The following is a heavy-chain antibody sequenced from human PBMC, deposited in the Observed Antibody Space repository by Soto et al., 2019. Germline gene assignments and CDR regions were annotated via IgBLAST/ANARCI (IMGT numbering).Heavy chain of an antibody. D-gene: IGHD6-19*01. V-gene: IGHV3-23*01. J-gene: IGHJ4*02. CDR1: GFTFSSYA. Sequence: EVQLLESGGGLVQPGGSLRLSCAASGFTFSSYAMSWVRQAPGKGLEWVSAISGSGGSTYDADSAKGRFTITRDNTKNTLYLQMNSLRAEDTAVYYCAKRLAVAGMDYWGQGTLVSVSS. CDR3: AKRLAVAGMDY. CDR2: ISGSGGST.